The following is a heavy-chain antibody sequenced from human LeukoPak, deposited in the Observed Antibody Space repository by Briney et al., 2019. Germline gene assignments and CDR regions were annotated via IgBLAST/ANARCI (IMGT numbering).Heavy chain of an antibody. V-gene: IGHV3-23*01. D-gene: IGHD6-6*01. CDR2: ISGSGGST. CDR3: AKESARGSSSGYDY. J-gene: IGHJ4*02. Sequence: SGGSLRLSCAASGFIFSRYGMSWVRQAPGKGLEWVSAISGSGGSTYHADSVKGRFTISRDNSKNTLYLQMNSLRAEDTAVYYCAKESARGSSSGYDYWGQGTLVTVSS. CDR1: GFIFSRYG.